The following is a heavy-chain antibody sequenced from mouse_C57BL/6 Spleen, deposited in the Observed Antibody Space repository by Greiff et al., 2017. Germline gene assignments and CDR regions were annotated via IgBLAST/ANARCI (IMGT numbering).Heavy chain of an antibody. CDR2: IYPGSGST. CDR3: ARVYYDYGSYAMDY. J-gene: IGHJ4*01. D-gene: IGHD2-4*01. V-gene: IGHV1-55*01. CDR1: GYTFTSYW. Sequence: QVQLQQPGAELVKPGASVKMSCKASGYTFTSYWITWVKQRPGQGLEWIGDIYPGSGSTNYNEKFKSKATLTVDTSSSTAYMQLSSLTSEDSAVYYCARVYYDYGSYAMDYWGQGTSVTVSS.